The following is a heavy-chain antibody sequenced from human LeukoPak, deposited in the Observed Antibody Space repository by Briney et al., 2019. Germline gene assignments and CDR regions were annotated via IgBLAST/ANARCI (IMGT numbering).Heavy chain of an antibody. CDR2: IYTSGST. CDR3: ARTYYDFWSGQRFFYYYMDV. D-gene: IGHD3-3*01. V-gene: IGHV4-61*02. J-gene: IGHJ6*03. Sequence: SETLSLTCTVSGGSISSGSYYWSWIRQPAGKGLEWIGRIYTSGSTNYNPSLESRVTISVDTSKNQFSLKLSSVTAADTAVYYCARTYYDFWSGQRFFYYYMDVWGKGTTVTVSS. CDR1: GGSISSGSYY.